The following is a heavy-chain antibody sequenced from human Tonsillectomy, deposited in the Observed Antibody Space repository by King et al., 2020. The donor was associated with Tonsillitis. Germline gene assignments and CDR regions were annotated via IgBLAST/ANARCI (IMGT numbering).Heavy chain of an antibody. CDR2: IRSKANSYSP. V-gene: IGHV3-73*01. CDR3: TRSETGVFDY. J-gene: IGHJ4*02. CDR1: GVTFSGSA. Sequence: VQLVESGGGLVQPGGSLKLSCAASGVTFSGSAMHWFRQASGKGLEWGGRIRSKANSYSPDYAASVKGRFTISRDDSKNTAYLQMNSLKTEDTAVYYCTRSETGVFDYWGQGTLVTVSS. D-gene: IGHD7-27*01.